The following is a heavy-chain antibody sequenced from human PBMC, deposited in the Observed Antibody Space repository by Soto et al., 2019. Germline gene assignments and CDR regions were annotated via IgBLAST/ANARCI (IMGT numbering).Heavy chain of an antibody. CDR1: GFSFSQYS. V-gene: IGHV3-48*01. CDR3: ARDPSLGSNWYYYFDL. Sequence: GGSLRLSCAASGFSFSQYSMNWVRQAPGKGLEWISYISSSGTTVHYADSVKGRLTTSRDNAKNSLYLQMNSLRAEDTAVYYCARDPSLGSNWYYYFDLWGQGTPVTVSS. CDR2: ISSSGTTV. J-gene: IGHJ4*02. D-gene: IGHD6-13*01.